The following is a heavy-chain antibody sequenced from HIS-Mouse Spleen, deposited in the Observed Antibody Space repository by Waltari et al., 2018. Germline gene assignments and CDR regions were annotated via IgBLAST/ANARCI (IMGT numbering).Heavy chain of an antibody. CDR2: IYYSGST. J-gene: IGHJ4*02. D-gene: IGHD1-26*01. V-gene: IGHV4-39*07. CDR3: ARDRELYFDY. CDR1: GGPIRGSSYY. Sequence: QLQLQESGPGLVKPSETLSLTCTVSGGPIRGSSYYWGWIRQPPGKGLEWIGSIYYSGSTYYNPSLKSRVTISVDTSKNQFSLKLSSVTAADTAVYYCARDRELYFDYWGQGTLVTVSS.